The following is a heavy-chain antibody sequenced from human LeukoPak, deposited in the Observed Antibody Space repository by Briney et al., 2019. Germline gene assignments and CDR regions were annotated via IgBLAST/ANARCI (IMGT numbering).Heavy chain of an antibody. V-gene: IGHV1-69*13. CDR3: ASVYYDFWSGYYIHYYYMDV. CDR1: GGTFSSYA. Sequence: ASVKVSCKASGGTFSSYAISWVRQAPGQGLEWMGGIIPIFGTANYAQKFQGRVTITADESTSTAYMELSSLRSEDTAVYYCASVYYDFWSGYYIHYYYMDVWGKGTTVTVSS. CDR2: IIPIFGTA. J-gene: IGHJ6*03. D-gene: IGHD3-3*01.